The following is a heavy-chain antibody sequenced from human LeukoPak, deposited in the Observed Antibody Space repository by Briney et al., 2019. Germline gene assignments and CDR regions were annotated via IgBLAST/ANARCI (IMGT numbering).Heavy chain of an antibody. J-gene: IGHJ4*02. CDR3: AKYCGGGCFRNFDS. CDR1: GFTFSSFA. CDR2: IGAESGDI. Sequence: GGSLRLSCAASGFTFSSFAMGWVRQAPGRGLEWVSVIGAESGDIQYSDSVKGRFTISRDNSKSTLFLQMNSLRADDTALYYCAKYCGGGCFRNFDSWGQGTLVTVSS. V-gene: IGHV3-23*01. D-gene: IGHD2-21*02.